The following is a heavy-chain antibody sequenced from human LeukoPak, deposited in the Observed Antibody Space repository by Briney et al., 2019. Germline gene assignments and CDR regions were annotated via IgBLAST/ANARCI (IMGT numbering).Heavy chain of an antibody. V-gene: IGHV4-34*01. Sequence: TGGSLRLSCAASGFTFSSYAMSWIRQPPGKGLEWIGEINHSGSTNYNPSLKSRVTISVDTSKNQFSLKLSSVTAADTAVYYCARGVGAFDYWGRGTLVTVSS. CDR1: GFTFSSYA. D-gene: IGHD1-26*01. CDR3: ARGVGAFDY. J-gene: IGHJ4*02. CDR2: INHSGST.